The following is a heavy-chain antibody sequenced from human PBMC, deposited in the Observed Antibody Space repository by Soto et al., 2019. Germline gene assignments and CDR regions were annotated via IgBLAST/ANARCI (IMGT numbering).Heavy chain of an antibody. CDR2: IYYSGST. V-gene: IGHV4-59*08. Sequence: SETLSLTCTVSGGSISSYYWSWIRQPPGKGLEWIGYIYYSGSTNYNPSLKSRVTISVDTSKNQFSLKLSSVTAADTAVYYCARASYGTFDYWGQGTLVTVSS. D-gene: IGHD1-1*01. CDR3: ARASYGTFDY. J-gene: IGHJ4*02. CDR1: GGSISSYY.